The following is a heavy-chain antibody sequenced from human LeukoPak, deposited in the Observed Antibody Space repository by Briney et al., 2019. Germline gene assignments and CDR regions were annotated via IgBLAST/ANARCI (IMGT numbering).Heavy chain of an antibody. Sequence: PETLSLTCTVSGGSISSYYWSWIRQPPGKGLEWIGYIFYTGSTNYNPSLKSRVTISVLTSKNRFSLKLSSVTAADTAVYYCAVMVRGDNFDYWGQGTLVTVSS. V-gene: IGHV4-59*01. CDR2: IFYTGST. D-gene: IGHD3-10*01. CDR3: AVMVRGDNFDY. J-gene: IGHJ4*02. CDR1: GGSISSYY.